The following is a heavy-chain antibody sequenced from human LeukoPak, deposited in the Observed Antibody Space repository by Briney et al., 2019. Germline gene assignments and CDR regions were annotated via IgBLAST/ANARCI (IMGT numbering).Heavy chain of an antibody. V-gene: IGHV3-30*02. CDR3: ATFTIFGVVPSS. D-gene: IGHD3-3*01. CDR1: GFTFSSYG. CDR2: IRYDGSNK. Sequence: GGSLRLSCAASGFTFSSYGMHWVRQAPGKGLEWVAFIRYDGSNKYYADSVKGRFTISRDNSKNTLYLQMNSLRAEDTAVYYCATFTIFGVVPSSWGQGTLVTVSS. J-gene: IGHJ5*02.